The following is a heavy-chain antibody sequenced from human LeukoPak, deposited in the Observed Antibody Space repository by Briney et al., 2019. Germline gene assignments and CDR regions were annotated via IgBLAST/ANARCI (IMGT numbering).Heavy chain of an antibody. Sequence: GGSLRLSCAASGFTFSNAWMSWVRQAPGKGLEWVGRIKSKTDGGTTDYAAPVKGRFTISRDDSKNTLYLQMNSLKTEDTAVYYCTTDPPYDSSGYHDYWGQGTLVTASS. CDR1: GFTFSNAW. V-gene: IGHV3-15*01. CDR2: IKSKTDGGTT. D-gene: IGHD3-22*01. CDR3: TTDPPYDSSGYHDY. J-gene: IGHJ4*02.